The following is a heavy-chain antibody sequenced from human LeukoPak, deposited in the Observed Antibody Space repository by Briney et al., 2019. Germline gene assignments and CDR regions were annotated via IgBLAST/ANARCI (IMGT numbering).Heavy chain of an antibody. CDR2: ISGFTDTI. J-gene: IGHJ4*02. CDR3: ARDRLDRI. V-gene: IGHV3-48*04. D-gene: IGHD1-1*01. Sequence: PGGSLRLSCAASGFTFSSYSMNWVRQAPGKGLEWVSYISGFTDTIYYADSVKGRFTISRDNAKNSLYLQMSSLRAEDTAVYYCARDRLDRIWGQGTLVTVSS. CDR1: GFTFSSYS.